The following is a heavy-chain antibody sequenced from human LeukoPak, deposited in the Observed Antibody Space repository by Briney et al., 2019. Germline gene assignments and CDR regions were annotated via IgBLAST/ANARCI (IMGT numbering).Heavy chain of an antibody. Sequence: PGGSLRLSCAASGFTFSSYAMSWVRQAPGKGLEWVSAISGGGGSTYYADSVKGRFTISRDNSKSTLYLQMNSLRAEDTAVYYCAKDRSGYNYPYYFDYWGQGTLVTVSS. J-gene: IGHJ4*02. CDR3: AKDRSGYNYPYYFDY. CDR1: GFTFSSYA. V-gene: IGHV3-23*01. CDR2: ISGGGGST. D-gene: IGHD5-12*01.